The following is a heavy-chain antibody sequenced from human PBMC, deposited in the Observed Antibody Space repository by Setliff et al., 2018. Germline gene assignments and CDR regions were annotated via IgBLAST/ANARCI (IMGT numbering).Heavy chain of an antibody. J-gene: IGHJ4*02. V-gene: IGHV3-73*01. CDR2: IRGRTDNYAT. CDR3: STLTTVTTSPL. CDR1: GFSFSGSA. D-gene: IGHD4-17*01. Sequence: PGGSLRLSCAASGFSFSGSAVYWVRQASVKGLEWIGRIRGRTDNYATAYAASVRGRFTISRDDSKNTAYLQMNSLKTEDTAVYYCSTLTTVTTSPLWGQGTLVTVSS.